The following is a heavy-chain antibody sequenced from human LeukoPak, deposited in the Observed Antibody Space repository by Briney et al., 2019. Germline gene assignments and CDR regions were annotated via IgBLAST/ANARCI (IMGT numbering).Heavy chain of an antibody. CDR3: ARARYVNSFYAFDI. D-gene: IGHD3-9*01. CDR1: GGSISSYY. CDR2: VSYSGNT. Sequence: SETLSLTCTVSGGSISSYYWSWIRQPPGKGLEWIGCVSYSGNTNYNPSLKSRVTISVDTSKNQFSLKLTSVTAADTAVYYCARARYVNSFYAFDIWGQGTLVTVSS. J-gene: IGHJ3*02. V-gene: IGHV4-59*01.